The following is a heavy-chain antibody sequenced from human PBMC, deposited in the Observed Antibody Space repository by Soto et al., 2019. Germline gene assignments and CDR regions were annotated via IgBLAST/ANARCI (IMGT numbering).Heavy chain of an antibody. CDR3: AREGGAYCSGGSCYPELNWFDP. CDR1: GYTFTSYG. Sequence: QVQLVQSGAEVKKPGASVKVSCKASGYTFTSYGISWVRQAPGQGLEWMGWISAYNGNTNYAQKLQGRVTMTTDTSTRTAYMELRSLRSDDTAVYYCAREGGAYCSGGSCYPELNWFDPWGQGTLVTVSS. CDR2: ISAYNGNT. V-gene: IGHV1-18*01. J-gene: IGHJ5*02. D-gene: IGHD2-15*01.